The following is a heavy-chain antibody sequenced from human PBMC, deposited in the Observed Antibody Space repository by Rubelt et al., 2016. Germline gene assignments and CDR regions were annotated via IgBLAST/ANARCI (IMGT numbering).Heavy chain of an antibody. V-gene: IGHV3-23*01. CDR2: ISGSSEHT. CDR3: AKHSPLPQGVVVVAASLYH. Sequence: GGGLVKPGGSLRLSCSASGFTFSSYGMHWVRQAPGKGLEWVSAISGSSEHTVYADSVKGRFTISRDNSKNTLYLQMNSLRAEATAVYYCAKHSPLPQGVVVVAASLYHWGQGTLVTVSS. J-gene: IGHJ5*02. D-gene: IGHD2-15*01. CDR1: GFTFSSYG.